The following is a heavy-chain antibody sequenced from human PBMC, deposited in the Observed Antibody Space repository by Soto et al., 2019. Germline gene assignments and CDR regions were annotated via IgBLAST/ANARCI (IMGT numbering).Heavy chain of an antibody. Sequence: SQTLSLTCAISGDSVSSNSAAWNWIRQSPSRGLEWLGRTYYRSKWYNDYAVSVKSRITINPDTSKNQFSLQLNSVTPEDTAVYYCAREVVVVPAANGFNWFDPWGQGTLVTVSS. J-gene: IGHJ5*02. V-gene: IGHV6-1*01. D-gene: IGHD2-2*01. CDR3: AREVVVVPAANGFNWFDP. CDR2: TYYRSKWYN. CDR1: GDSVSSNSAA.